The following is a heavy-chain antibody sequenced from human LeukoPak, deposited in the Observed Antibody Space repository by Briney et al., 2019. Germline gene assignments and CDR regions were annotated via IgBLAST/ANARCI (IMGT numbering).Heavy chain of an antibody. CDR3: ARGKQPGDY. CDR1: GGSISSYY. J-gene: IGHJ4*02. Sequence: PSETLSLNCTVSGGSISSYYWSWIRQPPGKGLEWIGYIYYSGSTNYNPSLKSRVTISVDTSKNQFSLKLSSVSAADTAVYYCARGKQPGDYWGQGTLVTVSS. D-gene: IGHD6-13*01. CDR2: IYYSGST. V-gene: IGHV4-59*01.